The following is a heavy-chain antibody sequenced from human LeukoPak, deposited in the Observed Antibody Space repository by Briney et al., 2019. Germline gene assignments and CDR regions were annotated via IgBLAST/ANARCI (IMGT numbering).Heavy chain of an antibody. D-gene: IGHD2-2*01. CDR1: GYTFTGYY. CDR3: ARVRCSSTSCSLYYFDY. J-gene: IGHJ4*02. Sequence: ASVKVSCKASGYTFTGYYMHWVRQAPGQGLEWMGWINPNSGGTNYAQKFQGRVTMTRDTSISTAYMELSRLRSDDTAVYYCARVRCSSTSCSLYYFDYWGQGTLVTVSS. V-gene: IGHV1-2*02. CDR2: INPNSGGT.